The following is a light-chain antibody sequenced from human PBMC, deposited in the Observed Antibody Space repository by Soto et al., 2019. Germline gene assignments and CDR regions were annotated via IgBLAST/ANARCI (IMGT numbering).Light chain of an antibody. CDR2: LNSDGSH. Sequence: QPVLTQSPSASASLGASVKLTCTLSSGHSNYAIAWHQQQPEKGPRYLMKLNSDGSHTKGDGIPDRFSGSSSGAERYLTISRLQSDDEADYYCQTWGTGIQVFGGGTKLTVL. V-gene: IGLV4-69*01. CDR3: QTWGTGIQV. J-gene: IGLJ2*01. CDR1: SGHSNYA.